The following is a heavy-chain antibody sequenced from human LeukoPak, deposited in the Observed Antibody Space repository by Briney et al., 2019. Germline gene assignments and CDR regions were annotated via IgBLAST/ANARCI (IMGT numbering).Heavy chain of an antibody. J-gene: IGHJ4*02. Sequence: AASVKVSCKASGYTFTGYYMHWVRQAPGQGLEWMGWIRPNSGGTDSAQKFQGRVTMTSDTSISTAYMELTRLRSDDTAVYYCAREGYDSSHLLGYWGQGTLVTVSS. D-gene: IGHD3-22*01. CDR3: AREGYDSSHLLGY. V-gene: IGHV1-2*02. CDR2: IRPNSGGT. CDR1: GYTFTGYY.